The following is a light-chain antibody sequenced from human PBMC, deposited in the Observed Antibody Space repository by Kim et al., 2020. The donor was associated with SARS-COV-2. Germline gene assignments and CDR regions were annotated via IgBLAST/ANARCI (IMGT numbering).Light chain of an antibody. CDR1: SNNIGFYNY. CDR3: CSYAGDYVI. Sequence: QSALTQPRSVSGSPGQSVTISCTGASNNIGFYNYVSWYQHHPGRAPKLIIYDVTKRPSGVPDRFSGSKSGNTASLTVSGLQSEDEADYYCCSYAGDYVIFGGGTQLTVL. CDR2: DVT. V-gene: IGLV2-11*01. J-gene: IGLJ2*01.